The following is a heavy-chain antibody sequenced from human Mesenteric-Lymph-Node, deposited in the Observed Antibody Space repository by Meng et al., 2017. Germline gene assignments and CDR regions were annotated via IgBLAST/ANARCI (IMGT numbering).Heavy chain of an antibody. CDR2: IYYSGST. Sequence: QVQLQESGPGLVKPSGTLSLTCSVSGGSISSGDSYWSWIRQPPGKGLEWIGYIYYSGSTYYNPSLKSRVTISVDTSKNQFSLNLSSVTAADTAIYYCASWVGATKFDYWGQGTLVTVSS. CDR1: GGSISSGDSY. V-gene: IGHV4-30-4*02. J-gene: IGHJ4*02. CDR3: ASWVGATKFDY. D-gene: IGHD1-26*01.